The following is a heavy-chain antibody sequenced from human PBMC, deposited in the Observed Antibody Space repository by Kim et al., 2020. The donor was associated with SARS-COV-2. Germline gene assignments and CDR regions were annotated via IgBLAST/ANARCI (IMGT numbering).Heavy chain of an antibody. CDR3: ARARSGSMIVVVIRYYYYYMDV. CDR1: GYTCTSYD. CDR2: MNPNSGNT. J-gene: IGHJ6*03. Sequence: ASVKVSCKASGYTCTSYDINWVRQATGQGLEWMGWMNPNSGNTGYAQKFQGRVTMTRNTSISTAYMELSRLRSEDTAVYYCARARSGSMIVVVIRYYYYYMDVWGKGTTVTVSS. V-gene: IGHV1-8*01. D-gene: IGHD3-22*01.